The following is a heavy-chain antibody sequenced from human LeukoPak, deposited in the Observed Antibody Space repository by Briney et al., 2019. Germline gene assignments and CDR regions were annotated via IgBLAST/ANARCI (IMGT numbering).Heavy chain of an antibody. J-gene: IGHJ6*03. Sequence: QAGGSLRLSCAASGFTFSSYGMNWVRQAPGKGLEWVSYISSSGSTIYYADSVKGRFTISRDNAKNSLYLQMNSLRAEDTAVYYCARNYYYMDVWGKGTTVTISS. CDR3: ARNYYYMDV. CDR1: GFTFSSYG. CDR2: ISSSGSTI. V-gene: IGHV3-48*04.